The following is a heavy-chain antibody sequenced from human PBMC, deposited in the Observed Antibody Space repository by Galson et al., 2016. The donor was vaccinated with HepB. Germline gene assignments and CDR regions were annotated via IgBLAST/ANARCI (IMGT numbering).Heavy chain of an antibody. D-gene: IGHD3-9*01. V-gene: IGHV3-7*01. CDR3: ARDRDDILTGYYHDY. J-gene: IGHJ4*02. Sequence: LRLSCAASGFTFSSYWMSWVRQAPGKGLEWVANIKQDGSEKYYVDSVKGRFTISRDNAKNSLYLQMNSLRAEDTAVYYCARDRDDILTGYYHDYWGQGSLVTASS. CDR1: GFTFSSYW. CDR2: IKQDGSEK.